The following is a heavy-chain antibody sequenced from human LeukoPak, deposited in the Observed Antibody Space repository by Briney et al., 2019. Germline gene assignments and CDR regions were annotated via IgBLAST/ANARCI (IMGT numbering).Heavy chain of an antibody. CDR3: ARGSSWGGDY. CDR1: GFILSNHW. CDR2: INQDGSGK. D-gene: IGHD1-26*01. Sequence: GSSLRLSCAASGFILSNHWMTWVRQAPGKGLEWVANINQDGSGKYYVDSVKGRFTISRDNAKNSLYLQMSSLRAEDTAVYYCARGSSWGGDYWGQGTLVTVSS. V-gene: IGHV3-7*03. J-gene: IGHJ4*02.